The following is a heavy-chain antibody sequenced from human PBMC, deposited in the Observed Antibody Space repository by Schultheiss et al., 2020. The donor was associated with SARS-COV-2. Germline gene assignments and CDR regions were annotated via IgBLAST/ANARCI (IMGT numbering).Heavy chain of an antibody. CDR3: ARDTPPGRIWSGWYGVGFDY. Sequence: SETLSLTCAVSGYSISSGYYWGWIRQPPGKGLEWIGSIYHSGSTYYNPSLKSRVTISVDTSKNQFSLKLSSVTAADTAVYYCARDTPPGRIWSGWYGVGFDYWGQGTLVTVSS. D-gene: IGHD6-19*01. J-gene: IGHJ4*02. V-gene: IGHV4-38-2*02. CDR1: GYSISSGYY. CDR2: IYHSGST.